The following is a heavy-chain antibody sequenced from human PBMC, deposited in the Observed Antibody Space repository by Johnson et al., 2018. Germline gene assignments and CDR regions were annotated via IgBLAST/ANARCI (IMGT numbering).Heavy chain of an antibody. CDR3: ARAGYGDRTDAFDI. J-gene: IGHJ3*02. Sequence: VQLVQSGGGLVQPGGSLRLSCAASGFTFSSYDMHWVRQATGKGLAWVSAIGTAGDTYYPGSVKGRFTISRENAKNSLYLQMNSLRAGDTAVYYCARAGYGDRTDAFDIWGQGTMVTVSS. CDR1: GFTFSSYD. CDR2: IGTAGDT. V-gene: IGHV3-13*01. D-gene: IGHD4-17*01.